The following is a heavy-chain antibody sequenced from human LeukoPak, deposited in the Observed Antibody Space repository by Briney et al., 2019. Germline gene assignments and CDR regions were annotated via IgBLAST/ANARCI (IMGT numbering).Heavy chain of an antibody. J-gene: IGHJ4*02. CDR1: GFTFSSYG. D-gene: IGHD3-3*01. CDR2: ISYDGSNK. Sequence: PGGSLRLSCAASGFTFSSYGMHWVRQAPGKGLEWVAVISYDGSNKYYADSVKGRFTISRDNSKNTLYLQMNSLRAEDTAVYYCAKLFGVSDCWGQGTLVTVSS. CDR3: AKLFGVSDC. V-gene: IGHV3-30*18.